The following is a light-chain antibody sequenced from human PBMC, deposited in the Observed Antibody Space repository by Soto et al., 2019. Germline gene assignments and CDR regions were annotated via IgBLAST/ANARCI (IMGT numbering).Light chain of an antibody. Sequence: QAVVTQPPSVSGAPGQRVTISCTGSSSNIGAGYDVHWYQQLPGTAPKLLIYGNSNRPSGVPDRFSGSKSGTSASLAITGLRAEDEADYYCQSYDSSLSGSGVFGGGTNLTVL. J-gene: IGLJ2*01. CDR1: SSNIGAGYD. CDR2: GNS. V-gene: IGLV1-40*01. CDR3: QSYDSSLSGSGV.